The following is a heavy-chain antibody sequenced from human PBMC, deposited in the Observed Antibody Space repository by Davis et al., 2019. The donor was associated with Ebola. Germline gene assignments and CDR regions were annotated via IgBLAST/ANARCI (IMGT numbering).Heavy chain of an antibody. CDR1: GGTFSSYA. CDR3: AREGTLYDSSGYYLLSWFDP. Sequence: SVKVSCKASGGTFSSYAISWVRQAPGQGLEWMGGIIPIFGTANYAQKFQGRVTITADESTSTAYMELSSLRSEDTAVYYCAREGTLYDSSGYYLLSWFDPWGQGTLVTVSS. J-gene: IGHJ5*02. CDR2: IIPIFGTA. D-gene: IGHD3-22*01. V-gene: IGHV1-69*13.